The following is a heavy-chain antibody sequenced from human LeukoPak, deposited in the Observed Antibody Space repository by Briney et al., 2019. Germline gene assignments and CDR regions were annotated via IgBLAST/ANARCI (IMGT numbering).Heavy chain of an antibody. D-gene: IGHD3-22*01. J-gene: IGHJ4*02. V-gene: IGHV3-74*01. Sequence: GKSLRLSCAASGFTVSSSWIHWVRQAPGKGLVWVARINVEGNYIDYAESVEGRFTISRDSAMNTLYLQMNSVRAEDTAVYSCARDLTGPYDHWGQGTLVTVSS. CDR1: GFTVSSSW. CDR2: INVEGNYI. CDR3: ARDLTGPYDH.